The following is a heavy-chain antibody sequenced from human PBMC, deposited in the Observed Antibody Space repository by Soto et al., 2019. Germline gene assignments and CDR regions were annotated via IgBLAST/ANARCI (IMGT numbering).Heavy chain of an antibody. V-gene: IGHV3-11*01. J-gene: IGHJ4*02. CDR3: ASEAVAGPEVDY. CDR1: GFTFSDYY. Sequence: VGSLRLSCAASGFTFSDYYMSWIRQAPGKGLEWVSYISSSGSTIYYADSVKGRFTISRDNAKNSLYLQMNSLRAEDTAVYYCASEAVAGPEVDYWGQGTLVTVSS. CDR2: ISSSGSTI. D-gene: IGHD6-19*01.